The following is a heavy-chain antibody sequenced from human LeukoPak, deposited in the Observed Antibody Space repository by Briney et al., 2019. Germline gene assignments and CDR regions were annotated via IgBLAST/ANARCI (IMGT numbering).Heavy chain of an antibody. CDR2: IIPIFGTA. V-gene: IGHV1-69*05. D-gene: IGHD3-10*01. Sequence: ASVKVSCKASGGTFSSHAISWVRQAPGQGLEWMGRIIPIFGTANYAQKFQGRVTITTDESTSTAYMELSSLRSEDTAVYYCATLSPSYGSGSLADAFDIWGQGTMVTVSS. CDR1: GGTFSSHA. CDR3: ATLSPSYGSGSLADAFDI. J-gene: IGHJ3*02.